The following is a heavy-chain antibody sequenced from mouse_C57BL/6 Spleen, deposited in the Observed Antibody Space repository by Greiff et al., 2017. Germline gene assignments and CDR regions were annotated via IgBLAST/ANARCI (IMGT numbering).Heavy chain of an antibody. J-gene: IGHJ3*01. D-gene: IGHD2-4*01. V-gene: IGHV1-52*01. CDR2: IDPSDSET. Sequence: QVQLQQPGAELVRPGSSVKLSCKASGYTFTSYWMHWVKQRPIQGLEWIGNIDPSDSETHYNQKFKDKATLTVDKSSSTAYMQRSSLTSEDSAVYYCARGDYDWFAYWGQGTLVTVSA. CDR3: ARGDYDWFAY. CDR1: GYTFTSYW.